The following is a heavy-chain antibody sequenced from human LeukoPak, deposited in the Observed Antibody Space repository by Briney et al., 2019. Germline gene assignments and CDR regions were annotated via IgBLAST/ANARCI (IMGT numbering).Heavy chain of an antibody. Sequence: GASVKVSCKASGGTFSSYAISWVRQAPGQGLEWMGRIIPIFGIANYAQKFQGRVTITADKSTSTAYMELSSPRSEDTAVYYCARGHIVVVPAASPGAFDIWGQGTMVTVSS. CDR3: ARGHIVVVPAASPGAFDI. CDR2: IIPIFGIA. V-gene: IGHV1-69*04. J-gene: IGHJ3*02. D-gene: IGHD2-2*01. CDR1: GGTFSSYA.